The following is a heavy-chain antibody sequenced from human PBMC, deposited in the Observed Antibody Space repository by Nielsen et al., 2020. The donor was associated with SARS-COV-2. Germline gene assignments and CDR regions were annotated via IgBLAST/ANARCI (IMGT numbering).Heavy chain of an antibody. V-gene: IGHV3-20*04. D-gene: IGHD2-15*01. Sequence: GESLKISCAASGFTFDDYGMSWVRQAPGKGLEWVSGINWNGGSTGYADSVKGRFTISRDNAKNSLYLQMNSLRAEDTAVYYCARAGIVVVVAYYGMDVWGQGTTVTVSS. J-gene: IGHJ6*02. CDR1: GFTFDDYG. CDR3: ARAGIVVVVAYYGMDV. CDR2: INWNGGST.